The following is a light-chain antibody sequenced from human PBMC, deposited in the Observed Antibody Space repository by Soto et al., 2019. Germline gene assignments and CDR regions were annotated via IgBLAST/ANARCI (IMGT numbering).Light chain of an antibody. V-gene: IGKV3-20*01. J-gene: IGKJ1*01. CDR3: QQYGSSPQT. CDR2: GAS. Sequence: EFVLTQSPGTLSLSPGERATLSCRASQTVRNNYLAWYQQKPGQAPRLLIYGASSRATGTPGRFSGSGSGTDFTLTITRLEPEDFAVYYCQQYGSSPQTFGQGTKVDIK. CDR1: QTVRNNY.